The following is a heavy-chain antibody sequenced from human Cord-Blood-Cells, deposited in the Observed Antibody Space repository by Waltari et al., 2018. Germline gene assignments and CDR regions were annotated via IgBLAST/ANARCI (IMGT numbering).Heavy chain of an antibody. Sequence: EVQLLESGGGLVQPGGSLRLSCAASGFTFSSFALSWVRQAPGKRLEWVSAISGSGGSTYYADSVKGRFTISRDNSKNTLYLQMNSLRAEDTAVYYCAKDSGTGWNHDAFDIWGQGTMVTVSS. J-gene: IGHJ3*02. CDR2: ISGSGGST. D-gene: IGHD1-1*01. V-gene: IGHV3-23*01. CDR3: AKDSGTGWNHDAFDI. CDR1: GFTFSSFA.